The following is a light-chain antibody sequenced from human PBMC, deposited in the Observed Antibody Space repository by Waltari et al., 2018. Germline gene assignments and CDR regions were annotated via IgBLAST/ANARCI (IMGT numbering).Light chain of an antibody. CDR1: RSIGSW. CDR2: EAS. Sequence: DIQMTQSPSTLSASVGDKVTITCRASRSIGSWLAWYQQAPGKAPRPLIYEASTLKSGVPSRFSGRGSGTEFTLTISSLQPEDFATYYCQQYNSYSLPFGGGTKVEIK. J-gene: IGKJ4*01. V-gene: IGKV1-5*03. CDR3: QQYNSYSLP.